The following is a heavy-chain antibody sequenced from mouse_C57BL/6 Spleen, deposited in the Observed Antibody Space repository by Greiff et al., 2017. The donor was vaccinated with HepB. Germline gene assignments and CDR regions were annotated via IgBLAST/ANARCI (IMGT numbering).Heavy chain of an antibody. D-gene: IGHD1-1*01. Sequence: VQLQQSGPELVKPGASVKISCKASGYSFTSYYIHWVKQRPGQGLEWIGWIYPGSGNTKYNEKFKGKATLTADTSSSTADMQLSSLTSEDSAVYYSASTKSYYGSSYAMDYWGQGTSVTVSS. V-gene: IGHV1-66*01. CDR3: ASTKSYYGSSYAMDY. CDR2: IYPGSGNT. J-gene: IGHJ4*01. CDR1: GYSFTSYY.